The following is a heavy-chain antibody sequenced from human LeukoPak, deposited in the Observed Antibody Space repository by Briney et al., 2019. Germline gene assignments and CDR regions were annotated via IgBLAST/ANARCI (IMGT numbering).Heavy chain of an antibody. Sequence: GGSLRLSCAASGFTFSSYWMSWVRQAPGKGLEWVANIKQDGSEKYYVDSVKGRFTISRDNAKNSLYLQMNSLRAEDTAVYYCARDGLDFWSGYSHGMDVWGQGTTVTVSS. V-gene: IGHV3-7*01. J-gene: IGHJ6*02. D-gene: IGHD3-3*01. CDR1: GFTFSSYW. CDR2: IKQDGSEK. CDR3: ARDGLDFWSGYSHGMDV.